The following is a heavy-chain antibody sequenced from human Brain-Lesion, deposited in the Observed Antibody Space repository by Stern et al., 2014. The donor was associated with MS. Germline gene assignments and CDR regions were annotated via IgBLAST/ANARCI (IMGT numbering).Heavy chain of an antibody. V-gene: IGHV3-9*01. CDR2: ISWNSGTI. CDR3: ARDITGSSAYFAY. Sequence: MQLVQSGGDLVQPGRSLRLSCAAFGFTFGDYAMPWGRQAPGKGLEWVAGISWNSGTIGYADSVKGRFTTSRDNAYSSLYLQMNSLRPEDTALYYCARDITGSSAYFAYWGQGTLVTVSS. J-gene: IGHJ4*02. D-gene: IGHD1-14*01. CDR1: GFTFGDYA.